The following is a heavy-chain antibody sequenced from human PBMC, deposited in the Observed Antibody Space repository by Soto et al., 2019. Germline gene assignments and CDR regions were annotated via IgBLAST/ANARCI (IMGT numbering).Heavy chain of an antibody. CDR1: GFSLSTSGVG. Sequence: QITLKESGPTLVKPTQTLTLTCTFSGFSLSTSGVGVGWIRQPPGKALEWLALIYWDDDKRYSPSLKSRLTITKDASKNQVVLTMTNMDPVYTGTYYCADMGQDDGGVKYYFDYWGQGALDTVSS. J-gene: IGHJ4*02. CDR3: ADMGQDDGGVKYYFDY. D-gene: IGHD3-16*01. V-gene: IGHV2-5*02. CDR2: IYWDDDK.